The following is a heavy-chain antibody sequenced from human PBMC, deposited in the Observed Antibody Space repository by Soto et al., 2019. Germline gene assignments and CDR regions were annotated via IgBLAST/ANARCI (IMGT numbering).Heavy chain of an antibody. Sequence: ASVKVSCKASGYTFTGYYMHWVRQAPGQGLEWMGWINPNSGGTNYAQKFQGWVTMTRDTPISTAYMELSRLRSDDTAVYYCAIAVASRTSSYYGMDVWGQGTTVTVAS. J-gene: IGHJ6*02. V-gene: IGHV1-2*04. CDR2: INPNSGGT. CDR1: GYTFTGYY. CDR3: AIAVASRTSSYYGMDV.